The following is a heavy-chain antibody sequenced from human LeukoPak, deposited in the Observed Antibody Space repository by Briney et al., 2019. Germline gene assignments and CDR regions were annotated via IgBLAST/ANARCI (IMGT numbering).Heavy chain of an antibody. CDR3: ARAPYGSGSSPFDY. CDR2: ITTSGTNE. Sequence: PGGSLRLSCAASGFTFSSYEMNWVRQAPGKGLEWVAYITTSGTNEYYADSVKGRFTISRDNAKNSLYLQMNSLRAEDTAVYYCARAPYGSGSSPFDYWGQGTLVTVSS. CDR1: GFTFSSYE. D-gene: IGHD3-10*01. J-gene: IGHJ4*02. V-gene: IGHV3-48*03.